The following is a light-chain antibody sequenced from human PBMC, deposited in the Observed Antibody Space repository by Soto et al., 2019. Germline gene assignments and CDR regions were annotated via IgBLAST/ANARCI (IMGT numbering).Light chain of an antibody. CDR1: QSVGSN. CDR2: GSS. Sequence: EIVLTQSPVTVSLSPGERATLSCRASQSVGSNLAWFQQKPGQAPRLLIYGSSTRATGVPARFSGSGSGADFTLTISNLQSEDFAVYYCQQYTNWPPITFGQGTRLEIK. CDR3: QQYTNWPPIT. J-gene: IGKJ5*01. V-gene: IGKV3-15*01.